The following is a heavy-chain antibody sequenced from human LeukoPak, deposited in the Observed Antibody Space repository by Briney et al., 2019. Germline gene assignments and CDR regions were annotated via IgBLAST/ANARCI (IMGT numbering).Heavy chain of an antibody. CDR2: ISGSGGST. J-gene: IGHJ4*02. CDR1: GFTFSSYG. D-gene: IGHD6-19*01. CDR3: AKDPYSSGWYDY. V-gene: IGHV3-23*01. Sequence: GGSLRLSCAASGFTFSSYGMHWVRQAPGKGLEWVSAISGSGGSTYYADSVKGRFTISRDNSKNTLYLQMNSLRAEDTAVYYCAKDPYSSGWYDYWGQGTLVTVSS.